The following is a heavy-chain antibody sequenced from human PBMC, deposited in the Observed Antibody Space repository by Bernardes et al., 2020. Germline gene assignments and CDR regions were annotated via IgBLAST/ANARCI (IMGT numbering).Heavy chain of an antibody. V-gene: IGHV1-2*06. CDR1: GYTFTGYY. J-gene: IGHJ3*02. D-gene: IGHD2-15*01. Sequence: SVKVSCKASGYTFTGYYMHWVRQAPGQGLEWMGRINPNSGGTNYAQKFQGRVTMTRDTSISTAYMELSRLRSDDTAVYYCARIVVVAATLGAFDIWGQGTMVTVSS. CDR3: ARIVVVAATLGAFDI. CDR2: INPNSGGT.